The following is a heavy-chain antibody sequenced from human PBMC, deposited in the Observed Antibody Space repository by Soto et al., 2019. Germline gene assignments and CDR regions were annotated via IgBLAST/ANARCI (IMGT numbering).Heavy chain of an antibody. CDR1: GWSFSCYY. CDR3: ARATGKSEDAARYFEY. V-gene: IGHV4-34*01. CDR2: INHSGST. D-gene: IGHD6-6*01. J-gene: IGHJ4*02. Sequence: SEILSLTYAVYGWSFSCYYWRCIRQAPWTGLEWIVEINHSGSTNYNPSLKSRVTISVDKSKNQFSLKLSYVNAADTDVYYCARATGKSEDAARYFEYGVQGSLVS.